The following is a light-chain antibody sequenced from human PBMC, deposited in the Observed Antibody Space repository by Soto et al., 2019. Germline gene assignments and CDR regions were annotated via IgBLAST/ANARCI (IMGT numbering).Light chain of an antibody. CDR1: NSDVGGYNF. CDR2: AVS. J-gene: IGLJ3*02. CDR3: QSYDSSNRGV. V-gene: IGLV2-11*01. Sequence: QSALTQPRSVSGSPGQSVTISCTGTNSDVGGYNFVSWYQQLPGKAPKLMISAVSQRPSGVPDRFSGSKSGNTASLTISGLKTEDEADYYCQSYDSSNRGVFGGGTKLTVL.